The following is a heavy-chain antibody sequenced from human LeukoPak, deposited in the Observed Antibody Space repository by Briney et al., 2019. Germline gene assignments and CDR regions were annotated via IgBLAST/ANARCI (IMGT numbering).Heavy chain of an antibody. CDR3: ASVGELLRRKSPFDY. CDR2: INSDGTTT. CDR1: GLTFSSYW. D-gene: IGHD1-26*01. J-gene: IGHJ4*02. V-gene: IGHV3-74*01. Sequence: PGGSLRLSCAVSGLTFSSYWMHWVRQAPGKGREGGSGINSDGTTTAYAESVKGRFTMSRDKAKTRVYVQMNSVRAEDTAVYYCASVGELLRRKSPFDYCGQATLVTVSS.